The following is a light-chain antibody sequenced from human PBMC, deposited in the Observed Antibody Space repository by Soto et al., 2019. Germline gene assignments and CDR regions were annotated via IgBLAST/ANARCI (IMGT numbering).Light chain of an antibody. CDR1: QSVSSSY. V-gene: IGKV3-20*01. CDR2: GAS. J-gene: IGKJ5*01. CDR3: QHYDSLPIT. Sequence: EIVVTQSPGTLSLSPGERATLSCGASQSVSSSYLAWYQQKTGQPPRLLIYGASSRATGIPDRFSGSGSGTDFNLTISRLEPEDFAVFYCQHYDSLPITFGQGTRLEIK.